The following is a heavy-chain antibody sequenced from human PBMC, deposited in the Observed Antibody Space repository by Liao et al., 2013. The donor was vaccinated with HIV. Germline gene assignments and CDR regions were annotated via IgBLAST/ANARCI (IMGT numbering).Heavy chain of an antibody. Sequence: QLQLQESASGLLKPSQTLSLTCAVSGGSISSAGYSWSWIRQPPGKGLEWIGYIYHGRSAYYNPSLKSRVTISEDSSKNQFSLNLTSVTAADTAVYYCARTRRHSGSGNYVHYFYYYMDVWGKGTTVTVSS. CDR2: IYHGRSA. D-gene: IGHD3-10*01. J-gene: IGHJ6*03. CDR3: ARTRRHSGSGNYVHYFYYYMDV. CDR1: GGSISSAGYS. V-gene: IGHV4-30-2*01.